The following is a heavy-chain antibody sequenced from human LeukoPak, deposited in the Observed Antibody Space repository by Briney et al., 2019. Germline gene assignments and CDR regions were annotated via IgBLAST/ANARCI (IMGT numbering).Heavy chain of an antibody. CDR2: ISAYNGNT. D-gene: IGHD3-3*01. J-gene: IGHJ6*02. CDR3: ARDQDDFWSGYYYYYYYGMDV. CDR1: GYTFTSYG. V-gene: IGHV1-18*01. Sequence: ASVKVSCKASGYTFTSYGISWVRQAPGQGLEWMGWISAYNGNTNYAQKLQGRVTMTTDTSTSTAYMELRSLRSDDTAVYYCARDQDDFWSGYYYYYYYGMDVWGQGTTVTVSS.